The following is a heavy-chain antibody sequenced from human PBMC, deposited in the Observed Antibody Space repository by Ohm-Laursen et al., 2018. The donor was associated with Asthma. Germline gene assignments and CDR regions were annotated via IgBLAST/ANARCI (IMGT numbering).Heavy chain of an antibody. D-gene: IGHD6-13*01. CDR3: ARIIAAAGTGFDY. CDR2: ISYDGSNK. J-gene: IGHJ4*02. V-gene: IGHV3-30-3*01. CDR1: GFTFSSYA. Sequence: SLRLSCAAPGFTFSSYAMHWVRQAPGKGLEWVAVISYDGSNKYYADSVKGRFTISRDNSKNTLYLQMNSLRAEDTAVYYCARIIAAAGTGFDYWGQGTLVTVSS.